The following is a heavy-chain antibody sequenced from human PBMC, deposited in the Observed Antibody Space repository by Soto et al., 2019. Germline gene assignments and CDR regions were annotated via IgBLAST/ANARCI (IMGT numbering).Heavy chain of an antibody. CDR3: ARAPLYCSGGSCQFWGFDY. CDR2: ISAYNGNT. J-gene: IGHJ4*02. V-gene: IGHV1-18*04. Sequence: QVQLVQSGAEVKKPGAPVKVSCKASGYTFTSYGISWVRQAPGQGLEWMGWISAYNGNTNYAQKLQGRVTMTTDTSTSTAYMELRCLRSDDTAVYYCARAPLYCSGGSCQFWGFDYWGQGTLVTVSS. CDR1: GYTFTSYG. D-gene: IGHD2-15*01.